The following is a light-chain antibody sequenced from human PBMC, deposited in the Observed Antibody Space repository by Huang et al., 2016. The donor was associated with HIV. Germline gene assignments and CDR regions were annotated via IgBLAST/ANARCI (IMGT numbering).Light chain of an antibody. J-gene: IGKJ4*01. CDR3: VQGLHTPT. Sequence: DIVMTQSPRSLHVASGEPASISCRSSQSLLYRNEYNYLDWYVQKPGQSPQLLIYLGSVRAPGVPGRFSGSGSGTDFTLKISRVETEDVGIYYCVQGLHTPTFGGGTKVEI. V-gene: IGKV2-28*01. CDR2: LGS. CDR1: QSLLYRNEYNY.